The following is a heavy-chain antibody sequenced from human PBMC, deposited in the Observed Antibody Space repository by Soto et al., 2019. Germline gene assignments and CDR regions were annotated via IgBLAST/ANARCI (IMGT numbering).Heavy chain of an antibody. CDR3: ARGSNQDY. V-gene: IGHV3-7*03. Sequence: EVQLVESGGDLVQPGGSLRLSRVASGFTFSPYWMSWVRQAPGRGLQWVATINNDGSEKYYADSVKGRFTISRDNARDSLYLQLTSLRAEDTAIYYCARGSNQDYWGQGTLVAVSS. D-gene: IGHD2-8*01. J-gene: IGHJ4*02. CDR2: INNDGSEK. CDR1: GFTFSPYW.